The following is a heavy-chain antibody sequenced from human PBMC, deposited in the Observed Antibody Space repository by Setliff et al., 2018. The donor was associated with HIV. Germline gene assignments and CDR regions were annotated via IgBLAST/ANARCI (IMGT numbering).Heavy chain of an antibody. CDR2: TYYRSKWYY. V-gene: IGHV6-1*01. Sequence: SQTLSLTCVIPGDGVSGNSVSWNWIRQSPSRGLERLGRTYYRSKWYYQYALSLKSRISINPDTSKNQFSLQLNSVTPEDTAIYYCARGLIPFYFDYWGQGTLVTVSS. CDR3: ARGLIPFYFDY. J-gene: IGHJ4*02. CDR1: GDGVSGNSVS.